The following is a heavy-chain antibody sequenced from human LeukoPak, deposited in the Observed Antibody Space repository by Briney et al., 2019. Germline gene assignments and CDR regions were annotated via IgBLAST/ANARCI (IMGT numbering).Heavy chain of an antibody. D-gene: IGHD3-9*01. CDR1: GGSFSGYY. Sequence: SETLSLTCAVYGGSFSGYYCSWIRPPPGKGLEWIGETNHSGSTNYNPSLKSRVTISVDTSKNQFSLRLSSVTAADTAVYYCARGEEYDISTGYIGYWYFDLWGRGTLVTVSS. V-gene: IGHV4-34*01. CDR2: TNHSGST. J-gene: IGHJ2*01. CDR3: ARGEEYDISTGYIGYWYFDL.